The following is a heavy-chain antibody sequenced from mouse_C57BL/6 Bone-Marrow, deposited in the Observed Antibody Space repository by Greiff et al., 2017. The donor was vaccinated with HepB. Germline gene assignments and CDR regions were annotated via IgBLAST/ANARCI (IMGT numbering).Heavy chain of an antibody. CDR2: IDPEDGET. CDR3: GRDSSGYDYAMDY. Sequence: VQLQQSGAELVKPGASVKLSCTASGFNIKDYYMHWVKQRTEQGLEWIGRIDPEDGETKYAPKFQGKATITADTSSNTAYLQLSSLTSEDTADYYGGRDSSGYDYAMDYWGQGTAVTVSS. D-gene: IGHD3-2*02. CDR1: GFNIKDYY. V-gene: IGHV14-2*01. J-gene: IGHJ4*01.